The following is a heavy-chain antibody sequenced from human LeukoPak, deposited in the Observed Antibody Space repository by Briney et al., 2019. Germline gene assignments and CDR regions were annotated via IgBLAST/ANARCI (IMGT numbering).Heavy chain of an antibody. CDR2: ISSSSSYI. CDR3: ARGYCGGDCPHDPFDI. Sequence: GGSLRLSCAASGFTFSSYSMNWVRQAPGKGLEWVSSISSSSSYIYYADSVKGRFTISRDNAKNSLYLQMNSLRSEDTAVYYCARGYCGGDCPHDPFDIWGQGTMVTVSS. V-gene: IGHV3-21*04. J-gene: IGHJ3*02. D-gene: IGHD2-21*02. CDR1: GFTFSSYS.